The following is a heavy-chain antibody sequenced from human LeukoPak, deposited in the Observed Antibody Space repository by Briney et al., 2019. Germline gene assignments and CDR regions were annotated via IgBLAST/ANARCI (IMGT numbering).Heavy chain of an antibody. CDR1: GGSISRGSYY. Sequence: SQTLSLTCSVSGGSISRGSYYWNWIRQPAGKGLEWIGRIYTSGSTNYNPSLKSRVTISVDTSKNQFSLKLSSVTAADTAVYYCAREDYDFDYWGQGTLVTVSS. CDR2: IYTSGST. CDR3: AREDYDFDY. J-gene: IGHJ4*02. V-gene: IGHV4-61*02. D-gene: IGHD3-3*01.